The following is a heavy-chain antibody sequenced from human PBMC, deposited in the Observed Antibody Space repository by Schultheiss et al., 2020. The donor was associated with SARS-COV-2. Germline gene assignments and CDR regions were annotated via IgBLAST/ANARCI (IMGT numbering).Heavy chain of an antibody. CDR3: AKATGSVGFLINY. CDR1: GFTFSSYG. D-gene: IGHD2-15*01. Sequence: GESLKISCAASGFTFSSYGMHWVRQAPGKGLEWVAVISYDGSNKYYADSVKGRFTISRDNSKNTLYLQMNSLRTDDTAFYYCAKATGSVGFLINYWGQGTLVTVSS. CDR2: ISYDGSNK. V-gene: IGHV3-30*19. J-gene: IGHJ4*02.